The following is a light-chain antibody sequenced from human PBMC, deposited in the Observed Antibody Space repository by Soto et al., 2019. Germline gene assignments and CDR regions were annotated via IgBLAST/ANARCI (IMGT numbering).Light chain of an antibody. V-gene: IGLV1-40*01. Sequence: QAVVTQPPSVSGAPGQRVTISCTGSSSYIGAGYDVHWYQQLPGTAPKLLIYANTNRPSGVPDRFSGYKSGTSASLAITGLQAEDEADYYCQSYDDSLGGHVIFGGGTKLTV. CDR2: ANT. CDR1: SSYIGAGYD. CDR3: QSYDDSLGGHVI. J-gene: IGLJ2*01.